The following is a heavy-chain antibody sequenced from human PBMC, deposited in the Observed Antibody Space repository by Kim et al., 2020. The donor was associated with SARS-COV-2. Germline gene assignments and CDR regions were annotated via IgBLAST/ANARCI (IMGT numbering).Heavy chain of an antibody. Sequence: SVKVSCKASGGTFSSYAISWVRQAPGQGLEWMGGIIPIFGTANYAQKFQGRVTITADESTSTAYMELSSLRSEDTAVYYCAQTHLAVADWREYFQHWGQGTLVTVSS. V-gene: IGHV1-69*13. CDR2: IIPIFGTA. CDR3: AQTHLAVADWREYFQH. J-gene: IGHJ1*01. D-gene: IGHD6-19*01. CDR1: GGTFSSYA.